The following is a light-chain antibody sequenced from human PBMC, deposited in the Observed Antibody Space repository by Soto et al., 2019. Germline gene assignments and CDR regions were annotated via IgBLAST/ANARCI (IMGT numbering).Light chain of an antibody. CDR2: AAS. Sequence: DIQMTQSPSSLSASVGARVTITCRASQSISSYLNWYQQKPRKAPKLLIYAASSLQSGVPSRFSGSGSGTDFTRTISSLQPEDFATYYCQQSYSNPPLTFGGGTKVEIK. CDR1: QSISSY. J-gene: IGKJ4*01. CDR3: QQSYSNPPLT. V-gene: IGKV1-39*01.